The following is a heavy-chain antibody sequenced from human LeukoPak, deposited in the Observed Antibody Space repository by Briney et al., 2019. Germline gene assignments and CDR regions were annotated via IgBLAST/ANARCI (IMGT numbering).Heavy chain of an antibody. CDR3: ARAEEYYDILTGYYTYYYYGMDV. CDR1: GGSISSYY. Sequence: SETLSLTCTVTGGSISSYYWSRIRQPPGKGLEWIGYIYYSGSTNYNPSLKSRVTISVDTSKNQFSLKLSSVTAADTAVYYCARAEEYYDILTGYYTYYYYGMDVWGQGTTVTVSS. D-gene: IGHD3-9*01. CDR2: IYYSGST. J-gene: IGHJ6*02. V-gene: IGHV4-59*01.